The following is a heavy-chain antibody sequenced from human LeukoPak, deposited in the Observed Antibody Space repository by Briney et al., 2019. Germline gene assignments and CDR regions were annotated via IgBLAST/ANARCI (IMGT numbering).Heavy chain of an antibody. V-gene: IGHV1-8*03. CDR2: MNPNSGST. CDR3: ARGRSTGYPYYFEY. J-gene: IGHJ4*02. CDR1: GYTFTSYD. Sequence: ASVKVSCKASGYTFTSYDINWVRQATGQGLEWMGWMNPNSGSTGYAQKFQGRVTITRNTSISTAYMELSGLRSEDTAVYYCARGRSTGYPYYFEYWGQGTLVTVSS. D-gene: IGHD5-12*01.